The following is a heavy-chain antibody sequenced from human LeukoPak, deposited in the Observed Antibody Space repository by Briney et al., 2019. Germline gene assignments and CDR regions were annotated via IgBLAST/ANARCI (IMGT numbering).Heavy chain of an antibody. Sequence: SETLCLTCAVYGGSFSGCYWGWIREPPRERRECSGEINHSGSTNYNPSLKSRVTISVATSKNQCSLKLSSVTAADTAVYYCARGPYSSSWYLRSYYFDYWGQGTLVTVSS. CDR2: INHSGST. J-gene: IGHJ4*02. V-gene: IGHV4-34*01. CDR1: GGSFSGCY. D-gene: IGHD6-13*01. CDR3: ARGPYSSSWYLRSYYFDY.